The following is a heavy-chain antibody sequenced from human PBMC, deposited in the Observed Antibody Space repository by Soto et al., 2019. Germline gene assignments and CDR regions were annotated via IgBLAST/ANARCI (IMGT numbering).Heavy chain of an antibody. D-gene: IGHD6-19*01. CDR3: ARSRRGAYSSGWYSPSGYYNYGIDV. V-gene: IGHV5-51*01. J-gene: IGHJ6*02. CDR1: GYSFTSYW. Sequence: GESLKISCKCSGYSFTSYWIGWARQMPGKGLEWMGIIYPGDSGTRYSPSFQGQVTISADTSISTAYLQWTSLKASDTAMYYCARSRRGAYSSGWYSPSGYYNYGIDVWGQGTKVTVSS. CDR2: IYPGDSGT.